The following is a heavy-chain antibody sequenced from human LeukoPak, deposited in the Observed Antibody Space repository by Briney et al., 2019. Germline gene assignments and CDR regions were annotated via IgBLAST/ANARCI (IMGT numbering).Heavy chain of an antibody. V-gene: IGHV4-34*01. Sequence: SETLSLTCAVYGGSFSGYYWSWIRQPPGKGLEWIGEINHSGSTNYNPSLKSRVTISVDTSKNQSSLKLSSVTAADTAVYYCARGRSSSWYPSHYYYYYMDVWGKGTTVTVSS. CDR2: INHSGST. D-gene: IGHD6-13*01. CDR3: ARGRSSSWYPSHYYYYYMDV. CDR1: GGSFSGYY. J-gene: IGHJ6*03.